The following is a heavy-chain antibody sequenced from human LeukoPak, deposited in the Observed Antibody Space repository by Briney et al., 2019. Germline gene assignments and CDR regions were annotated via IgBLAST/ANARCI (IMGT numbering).Heavy chain of an antibody. V-gene: IGHV4-38-2*02. D-gene: IGHD5-18*01. CDR1: GDSISSGYY. J-gene: IGHJ3*02. CDR2: MYHTGRT. CDR3: ARGSGKSQITAMSKDDAFDI. Sequence: SETLSLTCSVSGDSISSGYYWGWIRQPPGKGREGMGSMYHTGRTDDNPSLKRRGTMSVDTSKHQFSLKLSSVTAADTAVYYCARGSGKSQITAMSKDDAFDIWGQGTMVTVSS.